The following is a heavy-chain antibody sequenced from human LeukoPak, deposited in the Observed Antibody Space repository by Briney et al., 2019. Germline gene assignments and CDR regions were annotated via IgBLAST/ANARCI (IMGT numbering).Heavy chain of an antibody. Sequence: GESLKISCKGSGYSFTSYWIGWVRQAPGQRLEWMGWINAGNGNTKYSQKFQGRVTITRDTSASTAYMELSSLRSEDTAVYYCARSEVGAPFDYWGQGTLVTVSS. CDR3: ARSEVGAPFDY. CDR1: GYSFTSYW. D-gene: IGHD1-26*01. J-gene: IGHJ4*02. V-gene: IGHV1-3*01. CDR2: INAGNGNT.